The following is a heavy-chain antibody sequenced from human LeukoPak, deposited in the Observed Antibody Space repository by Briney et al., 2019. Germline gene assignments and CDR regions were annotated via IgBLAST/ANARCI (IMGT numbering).Heavy chain of an antibody. CDR1: GFTFSSYS. V-gene: IGHV3-21*01. J-gene: IGHJ4*02. D-gene: IGHD2-2*01. CDR2: ISSSSSYV. CDR3: ARDKAGVPAAYDY. Sequence: PGGSLRLSCAASGFTFSSYSMNWVRQAPGKGLEWVSSISSSSSYVYYADSVKGRFTISRDNAKNSLYLQMNSLRAEDTAVYYCARDKAGVPAAYDYWGQGTLVTVSS.